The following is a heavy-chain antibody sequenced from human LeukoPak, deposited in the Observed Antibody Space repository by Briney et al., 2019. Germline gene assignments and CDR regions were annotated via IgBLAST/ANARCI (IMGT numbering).Heavy chain of an antibody. D-gene: IGHD4-23*01. CDR3: ATSSYGGNFGLFDY. CDR1: GFRFGDYA. V-gene: IGHV3-74*01. CDR2: INYEGSTT. J-gene: IGHJ4*02. Sequence: GRSLRLSCAASGFRFGDYAMHWVRQVPGKGLVWVSRINYEGSTTSYADSVKGRFTISRDNAKNTLYLQMNSLRAEDTSVYYCATSSYGGNFGLFDYWGQGILVTVSS.